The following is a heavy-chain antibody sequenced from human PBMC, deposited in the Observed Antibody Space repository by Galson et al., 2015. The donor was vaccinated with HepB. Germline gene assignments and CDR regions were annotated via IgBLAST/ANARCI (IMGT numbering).Heavy chain of an antibody. CDR2: ISWNSGSI. V-gene: IGHV3-9*01. CDR3: AKDMVVTAISAFDI. J-gene: IGHJ3*02. CDR1: GFTFDDYA. D-gene: IGHD2-21*02. Sequence: SLRLSCAASGFTFDDYAMHWVRQAPGKGLEWVSGISWNSGSIGYADSVKGRFTISRDNAKNSLYLQMNSLRAEDTALYYCAKDMVVTAISAFDIWGQGTMVTVSS.